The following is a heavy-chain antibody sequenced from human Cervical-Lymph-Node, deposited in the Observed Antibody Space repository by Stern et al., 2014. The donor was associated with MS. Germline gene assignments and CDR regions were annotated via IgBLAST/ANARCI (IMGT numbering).Heavy chain of an antibody. CDR3: AGGMAQGYYYGMDV. J-gene: IGHJ6*02. D-gene: IGHD6-13*01. V-gene: IGHV1-69*01. CDR2: FIPFFGTA. CDR1: GGTFSSYA. Sequence: VQLVESGAEVKKPGSSVKVSCKASGGTFSSYAINWVRQAPGQGLEWMGGFIPFFGTAILAKNFQGIVPITADESTSTAYMELSSLRSEDTRVYSCAGGMAQGYYYGMDVWGQGTTVTVSS.